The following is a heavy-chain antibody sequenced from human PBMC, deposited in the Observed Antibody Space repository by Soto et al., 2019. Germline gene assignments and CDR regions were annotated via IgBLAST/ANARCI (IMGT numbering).Heavy chain of an antibody. V-gene: IGHV4-31*02. CDR3: VFFFQAEDGIRDVRSVSAFLLNRSSDL. J-gene: IGHJ2*01. D-gene: IGHD3-10*02. Sequence: PGKGLEWIGYIYHSGSTYYNPSLKSRVTISVDTSKNQFSLKLSSVTAADTAVYYCVFFFQAEDGIRDVRSVSAFLLNRSSDL. CDR2: IYHSGST.